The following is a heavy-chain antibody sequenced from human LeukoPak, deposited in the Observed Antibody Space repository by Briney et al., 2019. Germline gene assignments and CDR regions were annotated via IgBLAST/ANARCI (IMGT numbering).Heavy chain of an antibody. CDR3: ARRIVSYPYAVDV. J-gene: IGHJ6*02. D-gene: IGHD3-10*01. CDR1: GGSIRSYY. V-gene: IGHV4-59*08. CDR2: ISYSGST. Sequence: KPSETLSLTCTVSGGSIRSYYWSWIRQPPGKGLEWIGYISYSGSTNYNPSLKSRVTISVDTSKNQFSLKLSSVTAADTAVYYCARRIVSYPYAVDVWGQGTTVTVSS.